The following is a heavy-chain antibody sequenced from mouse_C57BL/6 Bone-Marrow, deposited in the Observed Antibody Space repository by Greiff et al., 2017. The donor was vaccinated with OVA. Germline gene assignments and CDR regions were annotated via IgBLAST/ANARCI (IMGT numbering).Heavy chain of an antibody. CDR3: TGHLRLWLRDY. Sequence: EVQRVESGGGLVQPGGSMKLSCVASGFTFSNYWMNWVRQSPEKGLEWVAQIRLKSDNYATHYAESVKGRFTISRDDSKSSVYLQMNNLRAEDTGIYYCTGHLRLWLRDYWGQGTTLTVSS. CDR1: GFTFSNYW. J-gene: IGHJ2*01. D-gene: IGHD2-2*01. CDR2: IRLKSDNYAT. V-gene: IGHV6-3*01.